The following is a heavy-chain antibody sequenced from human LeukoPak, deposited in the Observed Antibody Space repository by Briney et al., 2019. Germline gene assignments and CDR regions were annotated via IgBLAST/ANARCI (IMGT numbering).Heavy chain of an antibody. Sequence: GGSLRLSCAASGFTFSSYGMPWVRQAPGKGLEWVAVIWYDGSNKYYADSVKGRFTISRDNSKNTLYLQMNSLRAEDTAVYYCARVGSGGSLVDPWGQGTLVTVSS. CDR1: GFTFSSYG. J-gene: IGHJ5*02. CDR3: ARVGSGGSLVDP. V-gene: IGHV3-33*01. D-gene: IGHD1-26*01. CDR2: IWYDGSNK.